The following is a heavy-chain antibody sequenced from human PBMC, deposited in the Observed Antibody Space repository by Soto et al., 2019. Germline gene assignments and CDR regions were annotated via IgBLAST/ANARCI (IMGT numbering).Heavy chain of an antibody. J-gene: IGHJ4*02. CDR2: IYHSVSP. CDR3: ARVPDY. Sequence: QLQLLESGSGLVKPSQTLSLTCAVSGGSISSGGYSWGWIRQPPGKGLEWIGYIYHSVSPYYNPSLKSRVTISVDRSKNQFSLRLSSVTAADPAVYYCARVPDYWGQGTLVTVSS. V-gene: IGHV4-30-2*01. CDR1: GGSISSGGYS.